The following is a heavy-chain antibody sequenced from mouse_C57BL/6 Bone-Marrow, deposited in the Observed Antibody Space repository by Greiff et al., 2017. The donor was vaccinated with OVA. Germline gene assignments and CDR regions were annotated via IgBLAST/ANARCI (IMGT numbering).Heavy chain of an antibody. CDR3: ARHHGSSYGWYFDV. CDR1: GFTFSSYG. V-gene: IGHV5-6*01. D-gene: IGHD1-1*01. J-gene: IGHJ1*03. CDR2: ISSGGSYT. Sequence: EVKLVESGGDLVKPGGSLKLSCAASGFTFSSYGMSWVRQPPDKRLAWVATISSGGSYTYYPDSVTGRFTISRDNAKNTLYLQMSSLKSEDTAMYYCARHHGSSYGWYFDVWGTGTTVTVSS.